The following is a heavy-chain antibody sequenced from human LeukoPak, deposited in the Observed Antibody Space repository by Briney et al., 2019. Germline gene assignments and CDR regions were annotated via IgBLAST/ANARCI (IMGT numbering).Heavy chain of an antibody. CDR1: GFTFDDYA. CDR2: ISWNSGSI. J-gene: IGHJ3*02. Sequence: GGSLRLSCAASGFTFDDYAMPWVRQAPGKGLEWVSGISWNSGSIGYADSVKGRFTISRDNAKNSLYLQMNSLRAEDTALYYCAKDMIAAAGPDAFDIWGQGTMVTVSS. CDR3: AKDMIAAAGPDAFDI. V-gene: IGHV3-9*01. D-gene: IGHD6-13*01.